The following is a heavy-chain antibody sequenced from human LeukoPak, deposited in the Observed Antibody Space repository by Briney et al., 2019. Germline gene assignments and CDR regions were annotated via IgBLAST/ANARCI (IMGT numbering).Heavy chain of an antibody. D-gene: IGHD3-10*01. V-gene: IGHV3-23*01. CDR1: GFTLGNYA. CDR3: AKGVRLWFAFYFDY. CDR2: ISGNGYNT. J-gene: IGHJ4*02. Sequence: GGSLRLSCAASGFTLGNYAMSWVRQAPGKGLEWVSAISGNGYNTYYADSVKGRFTISSESSGNTLYLQMHNLRAEDTAVYYCAKGVRLWFAFYFDYWGQGTLGTVSS.